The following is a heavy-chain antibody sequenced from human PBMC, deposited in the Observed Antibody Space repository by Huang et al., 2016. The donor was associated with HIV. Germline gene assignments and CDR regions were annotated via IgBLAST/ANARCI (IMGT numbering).Heavy chain of an antibody. J-gene: IGHJ4*02. CDR2: IIPMFGTT. CDR3: ARGQLGSYGDYDVLY. D-gene: IGHD4-17*01. V-gene: IGHV1-69*13. CDR1: GGTFSKYA. Sequence: QVQLVQSGAEVKTPGSSVKVSCKASGGTFSKYAISWVRQAPGQGLEWVGGIIPMFGTTNYARKFQGRVTITADDSTSTTYVEVSSLRSEDTALYYCARGQLGSYGDYDVLYWGQGTLVTVSS.